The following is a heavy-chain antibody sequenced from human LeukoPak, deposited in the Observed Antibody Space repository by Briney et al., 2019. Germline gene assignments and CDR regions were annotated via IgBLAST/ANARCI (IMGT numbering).Heavy chain of an antibody. J-gene: IGHJ4*02. CDR1: GFTFSDYW. D-gene: IGHD3-22*01. Sequence: GGSLRLSCAGSGFTFSDYWMHWVRQAPGKGLEWVASIKQDGSEEYYVDSVKGLFTISRDNAKNSLFLQMNSLRAEDTAVYYCAREEVPQSYYDTTGFFDYWGRGTLVTVSS. CDR2: IKQDGSEE. CDR3: AREEVPQSYYDTTGFFDY. V-gene: IGHV3-7*01.